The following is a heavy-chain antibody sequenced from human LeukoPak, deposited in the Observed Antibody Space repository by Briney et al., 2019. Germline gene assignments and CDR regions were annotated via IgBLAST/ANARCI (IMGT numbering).Heavy chain of an antibody. J-gene: IGHJ3*02. CDR1: GFTFSSYA. CDR2: ISGSGGST. Sequence: GGSLRLSCAASGFTFSSYAMSWVRQAPGKGLEWVSAISGSGGSTYYADSVKGRFTISRDNSKNTLYLQMNSLRAGDTAVYYCAKRWGYCSSTSCYTGAFDIWGQGTMVTVSS. D-gene: IGHD2-2*02. V-gene: IGHV3-23*01. CDR3: AKRWGYCSSTSCYTGAFDI.